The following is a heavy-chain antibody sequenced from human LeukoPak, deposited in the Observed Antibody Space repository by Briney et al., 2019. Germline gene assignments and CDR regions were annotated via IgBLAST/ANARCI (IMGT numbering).Heavy chain of an antibody. V-gene: IGHV4-34*01. CDR1: GGSFSGYY. CDR3: ARLGAAAGTRYNWFDP. J-gene: IGHJ5*02. D-gene: IGHD6-13*01. Sequence: KPSETLSLTCAVYGGSFSGYYWSWIRQPPGKGLEWIGEINHSGSTNYNPSLKSRVTISVDTSKNQFSLKLSSVTAADTAVYYCARLGAAAGTRYNWFDPWGQGTLVTVSS. CDR2: INHSGST.